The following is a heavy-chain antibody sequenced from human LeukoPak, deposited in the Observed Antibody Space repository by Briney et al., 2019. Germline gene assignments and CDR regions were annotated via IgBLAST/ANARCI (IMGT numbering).Heavy chain of an antibody. Sequence: PSETLSLTCTVSGGSISSYYWSWIRQPPGKGLEWIGYIYYSGSTNYNPSLKSRVTISVDTSKNQFSLKLSSVTAADTAVYYCARHDDILTGYYFHHWGQGTLVTVSS. CDR3: ARHDDILTGYYFHH. CDR2: IYYSGST. J-gene: IGHJ1*01. V-gene: IGHV4-59*01. CDR1: GGSISSYY. D-gene: IGHD3-9*01.